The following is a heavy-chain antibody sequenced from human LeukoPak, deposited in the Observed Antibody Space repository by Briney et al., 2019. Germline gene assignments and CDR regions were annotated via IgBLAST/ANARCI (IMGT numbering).Heavy chain of an antibody. CDR2: INSDGGGT. CDR3: ARGEYNTGWSLSDY. D-gene: IGHD6-19*01. Sequence: EGSLRLSCAASGFTFSRYWMHWVRQAPGKGLMWVSRINSDGGGTTYADSVKGRFTISRDNAKNTLYLQMNSLRAEDTAVYYCARGEYNTGWSLSDYWGQGTLVTVSS. CDR1: GFTFSRYW. V-gene: IGHV3-74*01. J-gene: IGHJ4*02.